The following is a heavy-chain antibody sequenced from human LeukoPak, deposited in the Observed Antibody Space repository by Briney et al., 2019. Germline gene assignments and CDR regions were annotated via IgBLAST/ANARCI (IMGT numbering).Heavy chain of an antibody. J-gene: IGHJ6*02. CDR3: ARDKIGEAVALYGMDV. CDR2: INAGNGNT. Sequence: GASVKVSCKASGYTFTSYAMHWVRQAPGQRLEWMGWINAGNGNTKYPQKFQGRVTITRDTSASTAYMELSSLRSEDTAVYYCARDKIGEAVALYGMDVWGQGTTVTVSS. D-gene: IGHD6-19*01. V-gene: IGHV1-3*01. CDR1: GYTFTSYA.